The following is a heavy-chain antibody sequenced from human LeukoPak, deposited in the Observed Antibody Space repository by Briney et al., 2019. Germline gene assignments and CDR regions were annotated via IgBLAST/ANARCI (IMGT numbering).Heavy chain of an antibody. CDR1: GFTFSSYG. D-gene: IGHD6-19*01. CDR3: ARVIYSGWEGELSD. J-gene: IGHJ4*02. CDR2: IRYDGSNK. Sequence: GGSLRLSCAASGFTFSSYGMHWVRQAPGKGLEWVAVIRYDGSNKYYADSVKGRFTISRDNSKNTLYLQMNSLRAEDTAVYYCARVIYSGWEGELSDWGQGTLVTVSS. V-gene: IGHV3-33*01.